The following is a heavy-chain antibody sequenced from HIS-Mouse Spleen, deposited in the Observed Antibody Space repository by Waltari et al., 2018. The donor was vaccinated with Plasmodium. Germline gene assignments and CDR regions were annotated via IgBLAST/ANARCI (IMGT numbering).Heavy chain of an antibody. CDR2: INHIGST. CDR3: ARGRRIVVVTAPRGFFDY. V-gene: IGHV4-34*01. J-gene: IGHJ4*02. D-gene: IGHD2-21*02. Sequence: QVQLQQWGAGLLKPSETLSLTCAVYGGSFSGYYLSWIRQPPGQGLEWIGEINHIGSTNYNPSLKSRVTISVDTSKNQFSLKLSSVTAADTAVYYCARGRRIVVVTAPRGFFDYWGQGTLVTVSS. CDR1: GGSFSGYY.